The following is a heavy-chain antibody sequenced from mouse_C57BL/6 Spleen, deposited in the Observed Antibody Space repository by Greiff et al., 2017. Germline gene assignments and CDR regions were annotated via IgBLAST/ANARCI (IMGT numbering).Heavy chain of an antibody. Sequence: EVKLMESGPGLVKPSQSLSLTCSVTGYSITSGYYWNWIRQFPGNKLEWMGYISYDGSNNYNPSLTNRISITRDTSKNQFFLKLNSVTTEDTAAYYGARGDYGSRDWYFDVWGTGTTVTVSS. CDR2: ISYDGSN. CDR1: GYSITSGYY. V-gene: IGHV3-6*01. D-gene: IGHD1-1*01. J-gene: IGHJ1*03. CDR3: ARGDYGSRDWYFDV.